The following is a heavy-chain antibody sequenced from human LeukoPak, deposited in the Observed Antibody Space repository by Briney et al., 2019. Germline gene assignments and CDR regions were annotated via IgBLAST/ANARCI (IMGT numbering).Heavy chain of an antibody. Sequence: SETLSLTCTVSGGSISSSSYYWGWLRQPPGKGLEWIGSIYYSGSTYYNPSLKSRVTISVDTSKNQFSLKLSSVTAADTAVYYCASQLQYDFWSGYSNNWFDPWGQGTLVTVSS. CDR3: ASQLQYDFWSGYSNNWFDP. V-gene: IGHV4-39*01. CDR1: GGSISSSSYY. CDR2: IYYSGST. D-gene: IGHD3-3*01. J-gene: IGHJ5*02.